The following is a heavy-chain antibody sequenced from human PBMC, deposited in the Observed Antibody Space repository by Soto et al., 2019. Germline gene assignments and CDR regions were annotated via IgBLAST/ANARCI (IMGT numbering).Heavy chain of an antibody. V-gene: IGHV3-7*01. Sequence: IRLSCAASGFTFTTYWMSWVRQAPGKGLEWVANIKQDGSEKYYVDSVKGRFTISRDNAKNSLYLQMNSLRAEDTALYYWATVYPGSGRPYNYYGVDVWAHGTTAT. CDR2: IKQDGSEK. D-gene: IGHD5-12*01. J-gene: IGHJ6*01. CDR1: GFTFTTYW. CDR3: ATVYPGSGRPYNYYGVDV.